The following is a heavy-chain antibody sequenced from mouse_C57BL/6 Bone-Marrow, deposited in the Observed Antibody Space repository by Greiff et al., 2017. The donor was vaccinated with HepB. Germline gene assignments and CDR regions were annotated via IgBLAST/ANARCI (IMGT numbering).Heavy chain of an antibody. CDR1: GYTFTSYW. V-gene: IGHV1-74*01. D-gene: IGHD2-4*01. J-gene: IGHJ1*03. Sequence: QVQLKQPGAELVKPGASVKVSCKASGYTFTSYWMHWVKQRPGQGLEWIGRIHPSDSDTNYNQKFKGKATLTVDKSSSTAYMQLSSLTSEDSAVYYCAIPLNYDYDWYFDVWGTGTTVTVSS. CDR2: IHPSDSDT. CDR3: AIPLNYDYDWYFDV.